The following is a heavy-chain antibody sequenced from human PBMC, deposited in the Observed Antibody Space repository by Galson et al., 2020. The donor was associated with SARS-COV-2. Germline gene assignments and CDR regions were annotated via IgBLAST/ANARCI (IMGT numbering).Heavy chain of an antibody. J-gene: IGHJ4*02. Sequence: KIGESLKISCAASGFTFSDYYMSWIRQAPGKGLEWVSYISSSGSTIYYADSVKGRFTISRDNAKNSLYLQMNSLRAEDTAVYYCARETSAYYDILTGYSRPYYFDYWGQGTLFTVSS. CDR1: GFTFSDYY. D-gene: IGHD3-9*01. CDR3: ARETSAYYDILTGYSRPYYFDY. V-gene: IGHV3-11*01. CDR2: ISSSGSTI.